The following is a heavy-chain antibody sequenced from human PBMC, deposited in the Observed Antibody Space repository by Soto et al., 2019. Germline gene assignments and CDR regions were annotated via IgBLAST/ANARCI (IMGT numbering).Heavy chain of an antibody. D-gene: IGHD3-10*01. V-gene: IGHV1-18*01. CDR2: ISASNGDT. Sequence: QVQLVQSGAEVKKPGASVKVSCKASGYSFTSHGITWVRQAPGQGLEWMAWISASNGDTNYAQKFQGRVSVTTDTSPSQGYMELRKLRSENTAVYYCAGMVRGSINDYYHDMDVWGNGTKVTGYS. CDR3: AGMVRGSINDYYHDMDV. CDR1: GYSFTSHG. J-gene: IGHJ6*03.